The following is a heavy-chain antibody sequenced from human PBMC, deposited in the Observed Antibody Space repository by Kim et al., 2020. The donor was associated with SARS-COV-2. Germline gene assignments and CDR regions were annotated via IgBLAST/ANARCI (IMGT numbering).Heavy chain of an antibody. D-gene: IGHD2-21*02. V-gene: IGHV3-33*06. J-gene: IGHJ4*02. CDR1: GFTFSSYG. Sequence: GGSLRLSCAASGFTFSSYGMHWVRQAPGKGLEWVAVIWYDGSNKYYADSVKGRFTISRDNSKNTLYLQMNSLRAEDTAVYYCAKDLAVVVTAPPGYWGQGTLVTVS. CDR3: AKDLAVVVTAPPGY. CDR2: IWYDGSNK.